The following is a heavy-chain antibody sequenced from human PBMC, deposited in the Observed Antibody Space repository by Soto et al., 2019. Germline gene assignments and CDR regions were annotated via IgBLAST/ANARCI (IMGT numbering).Heavy chain of an antibody. CDR3: ARDLQAGDDNVNWVAP. CDR1: GFSISRSA. CDR2: IAYDGRNK. V-gene: IGHV3-30-3*01. J-gene: IGHJ5*02. D-gene: IGHD1-1*01. Sequence: QVQLVESGGGVVQPGRSLRLSCAASGFSISRSAMHWVRQAPGKGLEWVAVIAYDGRNKWYADTAKSRFTISRDNSKNTLYLDMSSLRAEDTAIYFCARDLQAGDDNVNWVAPWGQGTLVTVSS.